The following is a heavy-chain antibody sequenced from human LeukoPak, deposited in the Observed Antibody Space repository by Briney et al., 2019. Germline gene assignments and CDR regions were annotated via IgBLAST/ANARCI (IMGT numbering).Heavy chain of an antibody. D-gene: IGHD3-10*01. Sequence: ASVKVSCMACGYTFTRYYMHWVRQAPGQGLEWMGIINPSGGRTSYAQKFQGRVTMTRHTSTSTVYMELSSLRSEDTAVYYCASGTPGIGSGSSSLDYWGQGTLVTVFS. J-gene: IGHJ4*02. CDR1: GYTFTRYY. V-gene: IGHV1-46*01. CDR3: ASGTPGIGSGSSSLDY. CDR2: INPSGGRT.